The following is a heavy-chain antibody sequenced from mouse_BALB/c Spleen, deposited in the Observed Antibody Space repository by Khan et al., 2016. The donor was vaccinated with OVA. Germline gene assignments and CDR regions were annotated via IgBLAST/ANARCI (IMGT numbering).Heavy chain of an antibody. V-gene: IGHV1S137*01. CDR1: GYTFIDYD. J-gene: IGHJ3*01. CDR3: ARVGRLAY. D-gene: IGHD4-1*01. CDR2: IRTYYDDA. Sequence: QVQLKQSGDELVRPGVSVKLSCKGFGYTFIDYDMHWVTQSHVKRFEWLGVIRTYYDDADYNQRFQGKASLTVDRSSSTAYLELARLTSEDSAIYYCARVGRLAYWGQGTLVTVSA.